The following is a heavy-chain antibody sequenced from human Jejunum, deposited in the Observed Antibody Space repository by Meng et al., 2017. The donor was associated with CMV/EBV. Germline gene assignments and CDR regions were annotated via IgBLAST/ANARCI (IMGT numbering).Heavy chain of an antibody. J-gene: IGHJ4*02. CDR2: IYTSGST. D-gene: IGHD6-19*01. CDR3: ARLSKDGWSTFDY. Sequence: QVQLQEAGPGRVKPSETLSLPCSDSGGSMISYYWSWIRQPAGKGLEWIGHIYTSGSTNYSPSLKSRVTMSLDTAKNQFSLKVSSVTAADTAVYYCARLSKDGWSTFDYWGQGTLVTVSS. V-gene: IGHV4-4*07. CDR1: GGSMISYY.